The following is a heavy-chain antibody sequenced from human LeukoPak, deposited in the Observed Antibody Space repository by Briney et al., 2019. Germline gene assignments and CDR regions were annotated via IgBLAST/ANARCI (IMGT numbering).Heavy chain of an antibody. Sequence: GGSLRLSCAASGFTFSSYAMHWVRQAPGKGLEWVAVISYDGSNKYYADSVKGRFTISRDNSKNTLYLQMNSLRAEDTAVYYCARDPAVGLLWFGEFLYWGQGTLVTVSS. D-gene: IGHD3-10*01. CDR3: ARDPAVGLLWFGEFLY. J-gene: IGHJ4*02. V-gene: IGHV3-30-3*01. CDR2: ISYDGSNK. CDR1: GFTFSSYA.